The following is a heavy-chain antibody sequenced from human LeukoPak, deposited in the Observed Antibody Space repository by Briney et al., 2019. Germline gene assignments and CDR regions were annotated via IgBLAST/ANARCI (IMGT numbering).Heavy chain of an antibody. Sequence: GGSLRLSCAASGFIISGYAMHWVRQAPGKGLEWVALISNDGSHKNYADSVNGRLTISRDNSNNLPYLRINSLTTEDTAVYYCAREWSQYSSTWKGAFDIWGQGTMVTVSS. CDR2: ISNDGSHK. J-gene: IGHJ3*02. D-gene: IGHD6-13*01. CDR1: GFIISGYA. V-gene: IGHV3-30-3*01. CDR3: AREWSQYSSTWKGAFDI.